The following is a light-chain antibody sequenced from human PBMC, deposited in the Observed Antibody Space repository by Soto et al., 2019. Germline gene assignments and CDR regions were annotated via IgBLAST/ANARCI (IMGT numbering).Light chain of an antibody. CDR1: QDINKN. CDR3: QQYESLPLT. Sequence: DIQITQSPSSLSASVGDGGTITCQASQDINKNLIWYQQKPGKAPKLLIYDASDLETGVPSRFSGSGSGTGFTFTISSLQPEDFATYYCQQYESLPLTFGQGTRLEI. CDR2: DAS. J-gene: IGKJ5*01. V-gene: IGKV1-33*01.